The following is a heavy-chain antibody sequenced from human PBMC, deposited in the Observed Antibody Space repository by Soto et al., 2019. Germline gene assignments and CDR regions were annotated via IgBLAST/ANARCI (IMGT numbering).Heavy chain of an antibody. D-gene: IGHD3-10*01. J-gene: IGHJ4*02. V-gene: IGHV4-4*07. CDR1: GGSISSYY. Sequence: QVQLQESGPGLVKPSETLSLTCTVSGGSISSYYWSWIRQPAGKGLEWIGRIYTSGSTNYNPSLKRRVTMSVDTSKNKFSLKLSSVTAADTAVYYCARDHPITMVRGVIKGAGYYFDYWGQGTLVTVSS. CDR3: ARDHPITMVRGVIKGAGYYFDY. CDR2: IYTSGST.